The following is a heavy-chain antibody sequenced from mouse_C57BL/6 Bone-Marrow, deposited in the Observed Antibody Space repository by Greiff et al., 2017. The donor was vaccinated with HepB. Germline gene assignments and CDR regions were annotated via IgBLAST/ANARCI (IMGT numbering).Heavy chain of an antibody. J-gene: IGHJ1*03. Sequence: QVQLQQSGAELVRPGASVTLSCKASGYTFTDYEMHWVKQTPVHGLEWIGAIDPETGGTAYNQKFKGKAILTADKSSSTAYMELRSLPSEDSAVYYCTRNDYGSSYWYFDVWGTGTTVTVSS. CDR1: GYTFTDYE. CDR2: IDPETGGT. V-gene: IGHV1-15*01. D-gene: IGHD1-1*01. CDR3: TRNDYGSSYWYFDV.